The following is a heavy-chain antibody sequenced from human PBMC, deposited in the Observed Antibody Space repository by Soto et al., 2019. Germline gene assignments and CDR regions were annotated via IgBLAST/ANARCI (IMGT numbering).Heavy chain of an antibody. CDR1: GGSFSGYY. D-gene: IGHD6-13*01. CDR2: INHSGST. CDR3: ARGARWWAAAIGA. Sequence: PSETLSLTCAVYGGSFSGYYWSWIRQPPGTGMDWIGEINHSGSTNYSPSLKSRVTISVDTSKNQFSLKLSSVAAADTAGYYCARGARWWAAAIGAWGQGTLVTVSS. J-gene: IGHJ5*02. V-gene: IGHV4-34*01.